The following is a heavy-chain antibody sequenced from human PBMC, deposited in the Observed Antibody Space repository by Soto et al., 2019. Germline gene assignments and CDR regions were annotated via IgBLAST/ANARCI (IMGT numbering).Heavy chain of an antibody. Sequence: GGSLRLSCAASGFTFSSYAMSWVRQTPGKGLEWVSTLSGSGGTTYYADSVKGQFTISRDNSKSTLYLQMNSLRAEDTAVYYCAKDHGNYGPHWIDSWGQGTLVTVSS. V-gene: IGHV3-23*01. D-gene: IGHD3-10*01. CDR3: AKDHGNYGPHWIDS. CDR2: LSGSGGTT. CDR1: GFTFSSYA. J-gene: IGHJ5*01.